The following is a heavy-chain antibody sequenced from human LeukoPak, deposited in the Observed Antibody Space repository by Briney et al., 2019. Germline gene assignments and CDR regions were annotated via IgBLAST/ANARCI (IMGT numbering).Heavy chain of an antibody. V-gene: IGHV3-9*01. CDR3: AKDGAARPYYYYYMDV. CDR1: RFTFDDYA. J-gene: IGHJ6*03. Sequence: GGSLRLSCAASRFTFDDYAMHWVRQAPGKGLEWVSGISWNSGSIGYADSVKGRFTISRDNAKNSLYLQMNSLRAEDTALYYCAKDGAARPYYYYYMDVWGKGTTVTVSS. CDR2: ISWNSGSI. D-gene: IGHD6-6*01.